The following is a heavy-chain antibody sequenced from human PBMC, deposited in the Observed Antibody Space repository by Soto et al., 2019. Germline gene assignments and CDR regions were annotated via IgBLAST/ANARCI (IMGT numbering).Heavy chain of an antibody. V-gene: IGHV3-30-3*01. CDR2: ISSDGSHQ. D-gene: IGHD2-2*01. CDR1: GFTFSVSA. CDR3: ARPYCRSTRCYLYYYGMDV. J-gene: IGHJ6*02. Sequence: QVQVVESGGGVVQPGTSLRLSCAASGFTFSVSAIHWVRQAPGKGLEWVAVISSDGSHQYYADSVRGRFTISRDNPKNTLYLQMNSLRAEDTAVYYCARPYCRSTRCYLYYYGMDVWGPGTTVPGSS.